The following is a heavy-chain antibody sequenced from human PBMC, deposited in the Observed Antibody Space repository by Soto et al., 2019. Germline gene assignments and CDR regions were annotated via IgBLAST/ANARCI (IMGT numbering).Heavy chain of an antibody. CDR1: GFTFSSYW. J-gene: IGHJ6*02. CDR3: ARAPHSSSLPDYYYYGMDV. Sequence: EVQLVESGGGLVQPGGSLRLSCAASGFTFSSYWMHWVRQAPGKGLVWVSHINSDGSSTSYADSVKGRFTISRDNAKNTLYLQMNSLRAEDTAVYYCARAPHSSSLPDYYYYGMDVWGQGTTVTVSS. D-gene: IGHD6-13*01. CDR2: INSDGSST. V-gene: IGHV3-74*01.